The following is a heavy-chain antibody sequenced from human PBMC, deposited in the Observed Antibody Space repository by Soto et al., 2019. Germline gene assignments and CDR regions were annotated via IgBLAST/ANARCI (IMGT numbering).Heavy chain of an antibody. CDR2: IWYDGFNK. D-gene: IGHD2-15*01. CDR3: ARDRVQMVDGLDV. CDR1: GFTFSNNG. V-gene: IGHV3-33*01. J-gene: IGHJ6*02. Sequence: QVQLVESGGGVVQPGRSLRLSCAASGFTFSNNGMHWVRQAPGKGLEWVAVIWYDGFNKYYADSVKGRFIISRDNSKNTVYLQMNSLRAEDTAVYYCARDRVQMVDGLDVWGQGTTVTVSS.